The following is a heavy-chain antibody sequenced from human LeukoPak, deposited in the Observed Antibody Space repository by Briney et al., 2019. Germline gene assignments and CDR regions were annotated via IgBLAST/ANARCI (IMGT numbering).Heavy chain of an antibody. D-gene: IGHD2-8*01. J-gene: IGHJ4*02. CDR2: IKQDGSEK. Sequence: GGSLRLSCAASGFNFRNHWMGWVRQAPGKGLEWVGNIKQDGSEKYYVGSVKGRFTISRDNAKSSLYLQMNSLRAEDTAVYYRASIYCTDGVCPKWGQGTLVTVSS. CDR3: ASIYCTDGVCPK. CDR1: GFNFRNHW. V-gene: IGHV3-7*01.